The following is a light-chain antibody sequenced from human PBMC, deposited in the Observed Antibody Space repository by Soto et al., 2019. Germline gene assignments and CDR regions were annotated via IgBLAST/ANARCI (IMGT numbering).Light chain of an antibody. CDR2: DAS. V-gene: IGKV3-11*01. CDR1: QSVSKY. CDR3: QQRSTWPIT. J-gene: IGKJ5*01. Sequence: PGERATLSCRTSQSVSKYFAWYQQKPGRAPRLLIYDASSRATGIPARFIGSGSGTDFTLTISSLEPEDFAMYYCQQRSTWPITFGQGTRLDIK.